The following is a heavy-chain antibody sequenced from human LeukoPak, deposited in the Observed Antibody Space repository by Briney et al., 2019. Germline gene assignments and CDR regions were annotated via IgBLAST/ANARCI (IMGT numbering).Heavy chain of an antibody. Sequence: GGSLRLSCAASGFTFSDYWMTWVRQAPGKGLEWVANVKQDGSDKYYVDSVKGRFTISRDNAKNSLYLQLNSLRAEDTAVYYCARVGTYDTPDSHYRYMDVWGKGTTVTVSS. J-gene: IGHJ6*03. CDR2: VKQDGSDK. CDR3: ARVGTYDTPDSHYRYMDV. D-gene: IGHD3-16*01. CDR1: GFTFSDYW. V-gene: IGHV3-7*01.